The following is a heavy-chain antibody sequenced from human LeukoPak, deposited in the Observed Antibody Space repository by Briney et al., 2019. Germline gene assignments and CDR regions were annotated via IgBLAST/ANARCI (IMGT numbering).Heavy chain of an antibody. CDR2: IYTSGST. CDR1: GGSISSGSYY. D-gene: IGHD5-18*01. Sequence: SQTLSLTCTVSGGSISSGSYYWSWIRQPAGKGLEWIGRIYTSGSTNYNPSLKSRVTISVDTSKNQFSLKLSSVTAADTAVYYCARDRTSRGYSYGWVYYMDVWGKGTTVTISS. CDR3: ARDRTSRGYSYGWVYYMDV. J-gene: IGHJ6*03. V-gene: IGHV4-61*02.